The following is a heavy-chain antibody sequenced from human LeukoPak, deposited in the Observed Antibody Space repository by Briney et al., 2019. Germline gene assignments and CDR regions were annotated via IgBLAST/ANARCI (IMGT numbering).Heavy chain of an antibody. Sequence: SETLSHSRAVYGVSFRGYYWCWIRQPPGKGLEWIGEINHSGRTNYNPSLKSRVTISVDTSKNQFSLKLSSVTDADTAVYYCARATGLYYDYVWGSYRSPHYFDYWGQQTRPTVFS. V-gene: IGHV4-34*01. CDR1: GVSFRGYY. J-gene: IGHJ4*02. CDR3: ARATGLYYDYVWGSYRSPHYFDY. D-gene: IGHD3-16*02. CDR2: INHSGRT.